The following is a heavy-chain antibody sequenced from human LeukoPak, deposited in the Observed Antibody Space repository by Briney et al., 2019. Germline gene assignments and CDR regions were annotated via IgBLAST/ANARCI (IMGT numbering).Heavy chain of an antibody. CDR2: ISPYNGNT. V-gene: IGHV1-18*01. Sequence: PAASVKVSCKASGYTFTSDGISWVRQAPGQGLEWMGWISPYNGNTNYAPKLQGRLTMTTDTSTSTAYMELRSLRSDDTAVYYCARDRQCGYWGQGTLVTVSS. CDR1: GYTFTSDG. CDR3: ARDRQCGY. J-gene: IGHJ4*02. D-gene: IGHD2-21*01.